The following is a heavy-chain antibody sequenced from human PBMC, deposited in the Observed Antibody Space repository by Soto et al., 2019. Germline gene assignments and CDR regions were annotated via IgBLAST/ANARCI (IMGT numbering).Heavy chain of an antibody. CDR2: IYPGDSDT. CDR1: GYSFANYW. J-gene: IGHJ6*02. D-gene: IGHD3-10*01. Sequence: GGSLKFSCQCSGYSFANYWIAWVRQMPGKGLEWVGVIYPGDSDTRYSPSFRGQVTISADKSISHVYLQWSSLKASETAMYYCARNRLRQYYYDMDVWGQGSTVTVSS. CDR3: ARNRLRQYYYDMDV. V-gene: IGHV5-51*01.